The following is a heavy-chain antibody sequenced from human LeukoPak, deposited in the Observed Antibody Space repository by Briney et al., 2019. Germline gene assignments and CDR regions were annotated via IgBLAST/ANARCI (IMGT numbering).Heavy chain of an antibody. CDR2: IYYSGST. D-gene: IGHD6-13*01. J-gene: IGHJ4*02. V-gene: IGHV4-39*01. CDR3: ARRDFLIAAAGKDY. CDR1: GGSISSSYY. Sequence: SETLSLTCTVSGGSISSSYYWGWIRQPPGKGLEWIGSIYYSGSTYYNPSLKSRVTISVDTSKNQFSLKLSSVTAADTAVYYCARRDFLIAAAGKDYWGQGTLVTVSS.